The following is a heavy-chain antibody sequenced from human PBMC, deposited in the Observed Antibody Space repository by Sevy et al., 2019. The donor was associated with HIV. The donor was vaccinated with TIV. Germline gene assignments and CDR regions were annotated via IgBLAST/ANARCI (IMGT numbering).Heavy chain of an antibody. V-gene: IGHV1-24*01. J-gene: IGHJ4*02. CDR3: AVTKDYYDSSGYPFDY. D-gene: IGHD3-22*01. Sequence: ASVKVSSKVSGYTLTQFSMHWVRQAPGKGLEWMATFDPEDDETIYAQRLQGRVTMTEDTSTDIAYMELSSLRSDDTAVYYCAVTKDYYDSSGYPFDYWGQGSLVTVSS. CDR2: FDPEDDET. CDR1: GYTLTQFS.